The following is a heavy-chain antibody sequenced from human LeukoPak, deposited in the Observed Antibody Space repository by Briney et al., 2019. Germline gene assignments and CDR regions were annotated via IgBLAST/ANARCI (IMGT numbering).Heavy chain of an antibody. CDR1: GFTGSSNY. CDR2: IYT. Sequence: GSLRLSCAASGFTGSSNYLSWVRQASGEGLEWVSVIYTYYADSVKGRFTISRDNSKNTLSLQMNSLRAEDTAVYYCARGGVTGDAFDIWGQGTMVTVSS. J-gene: IGHJ3*02. CDR3: ARGGVTGDAFDI. V-gene: IGHV3-53*01. D-gene: IGHD7-27*01.